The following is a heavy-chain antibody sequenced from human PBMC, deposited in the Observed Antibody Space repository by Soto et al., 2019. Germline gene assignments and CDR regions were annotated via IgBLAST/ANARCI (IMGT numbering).Heavy chain of an antibody. J-gene: IGHJ5*02. D-gene: IGHD2-15*01. V-gene: IGHV4-59*08. Sequence: SETLSLTCTVSGGAISRYYWSWIRQPPGKGLEWIGYMYNTGSTVYNPSFKSRVTISVDTSKNQFSLKLSSVTAADTAVYYCARQCRGVTCHWFVPWGQGTLVTVSS. CDR1: GGAISRYY. CDR3: ARQCRGVTCHWFVP. CDR2: MYNTGST.